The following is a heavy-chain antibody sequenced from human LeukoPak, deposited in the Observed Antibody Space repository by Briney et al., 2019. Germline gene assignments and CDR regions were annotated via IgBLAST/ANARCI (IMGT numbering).Heavy chain of an antibody. CDR1: GGSISSSSYY. CDR2: IYYSGST. Sequence: SETLSLTCTVSGGSISSSSYYWGWIRQPPGKGLEWIGSIYYSGSTYYNPSLKSRVTISVDTSKNQFSLKLSSVTAADTAVYYCASPRGYSYGYGAFDIWGQGTMVTVSS. J-gene: IGHJ3*02. V-gene: IGHV4-39*01. CDR3: ASPRGYSYGYGAFDI. D-gene: IGHD5-18*01.